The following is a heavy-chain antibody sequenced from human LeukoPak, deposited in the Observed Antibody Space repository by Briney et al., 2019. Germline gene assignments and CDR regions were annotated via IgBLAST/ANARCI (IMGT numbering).Heavy chain of an antibody. CDR2: IIPILGIA. D-gene: IGHD5-24*01. CDR3: ARDVSPRRDGYNPPDY. V-gene: IGHV1-69*04. CDR1: GGTFSSYA. Sequence: GASVKVSCKASGGTFSSYAISWVRQAPGQGLEWMGRIIPILGIANYAQKFQGRVTITADKSTSTAYMELSSLRSEDTAVYYCARDVSPRRDGYNPPDYWGQGTLVTVSS. J-gene: IGHJ4*02.